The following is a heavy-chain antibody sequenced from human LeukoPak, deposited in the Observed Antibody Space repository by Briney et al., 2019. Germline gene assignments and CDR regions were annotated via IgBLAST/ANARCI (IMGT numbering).Heavy chain of an antibody. D-gene: IGHD1-26*01. V-gene: IGHV4-39*07. CDR1: GGSISSYY. CDR3: ARVGGDY. Sequence: SETLSLTCTVSGGSISSYYWSWIRQPPGKGLEWIGSIYYSGSTYYNPSLKSRVTISVDTSKNQFSLKLSSVTAADTAVYYCARVGGDYWGQGTLVTVSS. CDR2: IYYSGST. J-gene: IGHJ4*02.